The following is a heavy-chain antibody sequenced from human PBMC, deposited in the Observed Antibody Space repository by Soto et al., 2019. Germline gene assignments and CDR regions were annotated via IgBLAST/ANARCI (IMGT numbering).Heavy chain of an antibody. J-gene: IGHJ5*02. CDR3: ARESGDWPLNWFDP. Sequence: PGGSLRLSCAASGFNFTDHWMHWVRQAPGRGLVWVPRITSDGKSKAYAESVKGRFAISRDNAKNTVYLQMNGLTVEDTAVYYCARESGDWPLNWFDPWGQGTLVTVSS. D-gene: IGHD2-21*02. CDR2: ITSDGKSK. CDR1: GFNFTDHW. V-gene: IGHV3-74*01.